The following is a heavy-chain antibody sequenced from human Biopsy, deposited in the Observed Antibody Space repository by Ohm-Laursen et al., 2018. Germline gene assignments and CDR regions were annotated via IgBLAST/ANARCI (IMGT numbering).Heavy chain of an antibody. Sequence: SVKVSCKASGGTFSNYAISWVRQAPGEGLEWMGGIIAVSGLVNYAPKFQGRVSITADKSTTTAYMELSNLKSEDTAVYYCATPFQYYGSWGGYPPFDHWGQGTLVTVSS. V-gene: IGHV1-69*10. CDR1: GGTFSNYA. J-gene: IGHJ4*02. CDR2: IIAVSGLV. D-gene: IGHD3-3*01. CDR3: ATPFQYYGSWGGYPPFDH.